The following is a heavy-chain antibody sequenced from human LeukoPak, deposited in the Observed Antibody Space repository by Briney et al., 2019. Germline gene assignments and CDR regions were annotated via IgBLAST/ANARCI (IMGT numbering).Heavy chain of an antibody. CDR2: INHSGST. CDR3: ARVKSPGDFDY. Sequence: PSETLSLTCAVYGGSISGYYWSWIRQPPGKGLEWIGEINHSGSTNYNPSLKSRVTISVDTSKNQFSLKLSSVTAADTAVYYCARVKSPGDFDYWGQGTLVTVSS. V-gene: IGHV4-34*01. CDR1: GGSISGYY. J-gene: IGHJ4*02.